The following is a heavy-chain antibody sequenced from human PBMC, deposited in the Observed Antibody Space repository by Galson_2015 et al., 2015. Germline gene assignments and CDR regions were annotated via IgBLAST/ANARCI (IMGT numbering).Heavy chain of an antibody. CDR2: ISSSGDTI. CDR1: GFPFSDYY. V-gene: IGHV3-11*01. Sequence: LRLSCAASGFPFSDYYMSWIRQAPGQGLEWVAYISSSGDTIYYPDSMKGRFTISRDNAENSLFLQMNSLRAEDTAVYYCAREADDYYGSGSYFDSWGQGTLVTVSS. J-gene: IGHJ4*02. CDR3: AREADDYYGSGSYFDS. D-gene: IGHD3-10*01.